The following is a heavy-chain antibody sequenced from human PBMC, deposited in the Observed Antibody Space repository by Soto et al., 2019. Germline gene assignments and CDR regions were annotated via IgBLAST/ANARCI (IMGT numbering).Heavy chain of an antibody. D-gene: IGHD6-13*01. CDR2: ISSNGGST. CDR1: GFTFSSYA. CDR3: ARVTGYSSSWYGWFDP. Sequence: PGGSLRLSCSASGFTFSSYAMHWVRQAPGKGLEYVSAISSNGGSTYYADSVKGRFTISRDNSKNTLYLQMNSLRAEDTAVYYCARVTGYSSSWYGWFDPWGQGTLVTVSS. V-gene: IGHV3-64*04. J-gene: IGHJ5*02.